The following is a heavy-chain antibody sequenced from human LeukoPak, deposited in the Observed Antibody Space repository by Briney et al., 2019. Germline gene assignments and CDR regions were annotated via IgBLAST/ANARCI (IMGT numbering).Heavy chain of an antibody. CDR1: GYTFTTYA. CDR3: ARAPYDILTGYSLNWFDP. D-gene: IGHD3-9*01. Sequence: GASAKVSCKASGYTFTTYAMHWVRQAPGQRLEWMGWINGDNGNTKYSQKFQGRVTITRDTSAYTAYMELRSLSSADTAVYFCARAPYDILTGYSLNWFDPWGQGTLVTVSS. CDR2: INGDNGNT. V-gene: IGHV1-3*01. J-gene: IGHJ5*02.